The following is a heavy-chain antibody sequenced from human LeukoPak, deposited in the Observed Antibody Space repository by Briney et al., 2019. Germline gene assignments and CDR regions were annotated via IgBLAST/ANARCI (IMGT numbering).Heavy chain of an antibody. CDR1: GYTFTSYG. Sequence: ASVKVSCKASGYTFTSYGISWVRQAPGQGLEWMGWINAYNGNTNYAQKLQGRVTMTTDTSTSTAYMELRSLRSDDTAVYYCARGSGGSDFPNWFDPWGQGTLVTVSS. J-gene: IGHJ5*02. D-gene: IGHD2-21*02. CDR2: INAYNGNT. CDR3: ARGSGGSDFPNWFDP. V-gene: IGHV1-18*01.